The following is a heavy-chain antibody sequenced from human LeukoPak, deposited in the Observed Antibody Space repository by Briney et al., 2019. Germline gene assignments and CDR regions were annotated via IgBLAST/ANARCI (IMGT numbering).Heavy chain of an antibody. CDR3: ARASANYDILTDYYHYSGLDV. CDR2: ISGGSSYI. D-gene: IGHD3-9*01. J-gene: IGHJ6*02. CDR1: RFTFSSYS. Sequence: QPGGSLRLSCAAPRFTFSSYSIHWVRQALGKGLEWVSSISGGSSYIYYADSVKGRFTISRDNAKNSLYLQMNSLSAEDTAVYYCARASANYDILTDYYHYSGLDVWGQGTTVTVSS. V-gene: IGHV3-21*01.